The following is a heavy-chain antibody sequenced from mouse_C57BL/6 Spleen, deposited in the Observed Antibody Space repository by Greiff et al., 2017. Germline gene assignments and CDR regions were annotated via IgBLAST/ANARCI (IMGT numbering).Heavy chain of an antibody. Sequence: EVKLMESGAELVKPGASVKLSCTASGFNIKDYYMPWVKQRTEQGLEWIGRIDPEDGETKYAPTFQGKDTITADTSSNTAYLQLISLASEDTAVYYCFLLLPPFYAMDYWGQGTSVTVSS. CDR1: GFNIKDYY. D-gene: IGHD1-1*01. J-gene: IGHJ4*01. CDR2: IDPEDGET. V-gene: IGHV14-2*01. CDR3: FLLLPPFYAMDY.